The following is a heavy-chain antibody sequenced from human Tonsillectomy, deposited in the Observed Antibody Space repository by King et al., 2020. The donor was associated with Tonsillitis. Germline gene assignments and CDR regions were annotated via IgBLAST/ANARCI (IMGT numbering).Heavy chain of an antibody. Sequence: DVQLVESGGGLVQPGGSLRLSCAASGFTFSSYWMSWVRQAPGKGLEWVANIKQDGSEKHYVDSVKGRFTISRDNAKNSLYLQMNSLRDEDTAVYYCARAERIAAAGIYYFDYWGQGTLVSVSS. CDR2: IKQDGSEK. CDR1: GFTFSSYW. D-gene: IGHD6-13*01. CDR3: ARAERIAAAGIYYFDY. J-gene: IGHJ4*02. V-gene: IGHV3-7*03.